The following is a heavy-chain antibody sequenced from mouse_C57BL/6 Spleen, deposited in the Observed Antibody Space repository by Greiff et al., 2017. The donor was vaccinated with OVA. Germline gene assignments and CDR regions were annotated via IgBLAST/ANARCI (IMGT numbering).Heavy chain of an antibody. J-gene: IGHJ1*03. CDR1: GFSFTSYG. V-gene: IGHV2-2*01. D-gene: IGHD1-1*01. CDR2: IWSGGST. Sequence: VQWVESGPGLVQPSQSLSITCTVSGFSFTSYGVHWVRQSPGKGLEWLGVIWSGGSTDYNAAFISRLSISKDNSKSQVFFKMNSLQADDTAIYYCARSITTVTPGYFDVWGTGTTVTVSS. CDR3: ARSITTVTPGYFDV.